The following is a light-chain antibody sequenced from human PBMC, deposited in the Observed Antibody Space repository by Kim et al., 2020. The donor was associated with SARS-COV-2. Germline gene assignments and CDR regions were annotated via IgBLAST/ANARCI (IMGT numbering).Light chain of an antibody. V-gene: IGLV3-1*01. Sequence: SYELTQPPSVSVSPVQTASITCSGDKLGDKYACWYQQKPGQSPVLVIYQDSKRPSGIPERFSGSNSGNTATLTISGTQAMDEADYYCQAWDSSTARYVFG. CDR2: QDS. CDR1: KLGDKY. CDR3: QAWDSSTARYV. J-gene: IGLJ1*01.